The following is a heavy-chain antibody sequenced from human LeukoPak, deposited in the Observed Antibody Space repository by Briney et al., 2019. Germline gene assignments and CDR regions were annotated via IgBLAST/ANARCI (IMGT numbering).Heavy chain of an antibody. D-gene: IGHD2-2*01. CDR2: INPSGGST. J-gene: IGHJ4*02. CDR3: ARGGAVPAADFDY. Sequence: ASVKVSCKTSGYTFTNYYMHWVRQAPGQGLEWMGIINPSGGSTSYAQRFQGRVTLTRDTSTSTVYMELSSLRSEDTTVYYCARGGAVPAADFDYWGQGTLVTVSS. CDR1: GYTFTNYY. V-gene: IGHV1-46*01.